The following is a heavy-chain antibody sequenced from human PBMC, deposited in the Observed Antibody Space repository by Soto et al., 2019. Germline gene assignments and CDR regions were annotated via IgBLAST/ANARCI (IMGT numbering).Heavy chain of an antibody. CDR3: ARGYYYGSGRPTLGGMDV. D-gene: IGHD3-10*01. CDR2: ISTYTGNT. Sequence: ASVKVSCKASGYTFTNYDINWVRQAPGQGLEWMGWISTYTGNTNYAQKLQGRVTMTTDTSTSTAYMELRSLRSDDTAVYYCARGYYYGSGRPTLGGMDVWGQGTTVTVSS. V-gene: IGHV1-18*01. J-gene: IGHJ6*02. CDR1: GYTFTNYD.